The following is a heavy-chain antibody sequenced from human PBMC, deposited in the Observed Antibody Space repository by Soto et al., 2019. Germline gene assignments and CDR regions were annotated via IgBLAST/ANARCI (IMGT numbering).Heavy chain of an antibody. D-gene: IGHD6-6*01. Sequence: ASVKVSCKASGYTFTYRYLHWVRQAPGQALEWMGWITPFNGNTNYAQKFQDRVTITRDRSMCTAYMELSSLRSEDTAMYYCATDSSSRPDYYYMDVWGKGTTVTVSS. J-gene: IGHJ6*03. CDR2: ITPFNGNT. V-gene: IGHV1-45*02. CDR3: ATDSSSRPDYYYMDV. CDR1: GYTFTYRY.